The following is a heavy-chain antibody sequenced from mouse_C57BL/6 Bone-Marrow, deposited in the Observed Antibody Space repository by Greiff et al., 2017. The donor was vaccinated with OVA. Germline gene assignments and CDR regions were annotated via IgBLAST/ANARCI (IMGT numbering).Heavy chain of an antibody. CDR1: GYAFSSSW. V-gene: IGHV1-82*01. J-gene: IGHJ1*03. CDR2: IYPGDGDT. CDR3: ATYYYGSSWYFDG. Sequence: QVQLQQSGPELVKPGASVKISCKASGYAFSSSWMNWVKQRPGKGLEWIGRIYPGDGDTNYNGKFKGKATLTADKSSSTAYMQLSSLTSEDSAVYFCATYYYGSSWYFDGWGTGTTVTVSS. D-gene: IGHD1-1*01.